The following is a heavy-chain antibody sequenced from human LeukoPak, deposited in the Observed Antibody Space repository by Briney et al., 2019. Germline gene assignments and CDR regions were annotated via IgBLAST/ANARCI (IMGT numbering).Heavy chain of an antibody. Sequence: GGSLRLSCAASGFTFSSYSMSWVRQAPGKGLEWVAHIKQDGSEKYYVDSVKGRFTISRDNSKNTLYLQMNSLRGEDTAVYYCAKRDYWGQGTLVTVSS. CDR3: AKRDY. CDR1: GFTFSSYS. V-gene: IGHV3-7*03. CDR2: IKQDGSEK. J-gene: IGHJ4*02.